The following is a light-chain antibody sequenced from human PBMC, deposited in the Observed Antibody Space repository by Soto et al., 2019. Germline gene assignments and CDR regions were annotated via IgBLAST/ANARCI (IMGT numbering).Light chain of an antibody. Sequence: EIVFTQSPSTLSLSPGARATLSCRASQSVSTDLAWYQQRPGQAPRLLISDASYRATGIPARFSGSGSGTDFTLTISSLEPEDFEIYYCQQYNNWPITFGQGTRLEIK. V-gene: IGKV3-11*01. CDR1: QSVSTD. J-gene: IGKJ5*01. CDR2: DAS. CDR3: QQYNNWPIT.